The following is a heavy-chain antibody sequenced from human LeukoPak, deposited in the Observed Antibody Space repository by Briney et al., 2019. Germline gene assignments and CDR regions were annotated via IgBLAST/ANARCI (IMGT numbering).Heavy chain of an antibody. CDR1: GFTFSNYW. Sequence: GGSLRLSCAASGFTFSNYWMTWVRQPPGKGLEWVANIKQDGSETYYVDSVKGRFTISRDNSNNSLYLQMSSLRAEDTAVYYCARAGGRASGSSYWGQGTLVTVSS. D-gene: IGHD1-26*01. CDR2: IKQDGSET. V-gene: IGHV3-7*01. CDR3: ARAGGRASGSSY. J-gene: IGHJ4*02.